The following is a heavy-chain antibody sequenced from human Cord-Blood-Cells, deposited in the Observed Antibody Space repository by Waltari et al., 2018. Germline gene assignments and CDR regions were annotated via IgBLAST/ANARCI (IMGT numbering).Heavy chain of an antibody. CDR2: IGTAGDT. J-gene: IGHJ3*02. Sequence: EVQLVESGGGLVQPGGSLRLSCAASGFPLRSYDMHWVRQATGKGLEWVSAIGTAGDTYYPGSVKGRFTISRENAKNSLYLQMNSLRAGDTAVYYCARSANDAFDIWGQGTMVTVSS. V-gene: IGHV3-13*01. CDR1: GFPLRSYD. CDR3: ARSANDAFDI.